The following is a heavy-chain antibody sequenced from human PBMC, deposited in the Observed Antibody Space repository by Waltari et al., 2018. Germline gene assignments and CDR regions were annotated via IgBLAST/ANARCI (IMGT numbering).Heavy chain of an antibody. J-gene: IGHJ6*03. Sequence: QVQLVESGGGVVQPGRSLRLSCAASGFTFSGYAIHWVRQAPGKGLEWVAVISYDGNNAYSEDSVKGRFTIFRDNPKNTLYLQINSLRAEDTAVYYCAREAWSSGASEDVDFYYYMDVWGKGTTVTVSS. CDR3: AREAWSSGASEDVDFYYYMDV. D-gene: IGHD6-6*01. V-gene: IGHV3-30*01. CDR2: ISYDGNNA. CDR1: GFTFSGYA.